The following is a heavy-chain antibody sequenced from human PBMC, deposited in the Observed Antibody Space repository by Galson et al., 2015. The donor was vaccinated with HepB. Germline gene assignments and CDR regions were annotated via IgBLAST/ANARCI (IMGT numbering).Heavy chain of an antibody. J-gene: IGHJ5*02. V-gene: IGHV3-30*04. CDR3: ARGGGYYYDSRSGFDL. CDR2: ISHDGSDQ. D-gene: IGHD3-22*01. Sequence: SLRLSCAASIFTFSSYTMHWVRQAPGKGLEWVALISHDGSDQYYADSVKGRFTISRDNSKNTLVLQMNSLSDEDTAVYYCARGGGYYYDSRSGFDLWGQGTLVTVSS. CDR1: IFTFSSYT.